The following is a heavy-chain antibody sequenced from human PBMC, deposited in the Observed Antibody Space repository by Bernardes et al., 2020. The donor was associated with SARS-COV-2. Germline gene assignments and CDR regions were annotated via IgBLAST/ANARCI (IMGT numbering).Heavy chain of an antibody. CDR1: GHTFTSSD. CDR3: TTGRWPTGD. CDR2: INPNSGKT. J-gene: IGHJ4*02. Sequence: ASVKVSCTASGHTFTSSDISWVRQATGQGFEWMGWINPNSGKTGYAPKFQGRVIMTRNTSMSTAYMELNSLKSEDTAIYYCTTGRWPTGDWGQGTLVTVSS. D-gene: IGHD1-26*01. V-gene: IGHV1-8*01.